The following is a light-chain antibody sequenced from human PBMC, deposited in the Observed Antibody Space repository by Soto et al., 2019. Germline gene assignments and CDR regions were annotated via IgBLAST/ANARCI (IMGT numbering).Light chain of an antibody. Sequence: QSALTQPASVSGSPGQSIAISCTGTSSDVGGYNYVSWYQHHPGKAPKLMIYDVNIRPSGVSDRLSGSKSGNTASLTISGLQPEDEADYYCSSYTSGSTLVVFGGGIKVTVL. CDR3: SSYTSGSTLVV. J-gene: IGLJ2*01. CDR1: SSDVGGYNY. V-gene: IGLV2-14*03. CDR2: DVN.